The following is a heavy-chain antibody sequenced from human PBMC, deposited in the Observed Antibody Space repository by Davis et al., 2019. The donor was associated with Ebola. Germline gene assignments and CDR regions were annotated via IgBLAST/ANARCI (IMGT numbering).Heavy chain of an antibody. J-gene: IGHJ4*02. Sequence: PGGSLRLSCAASGFTFSSYAMHWVRQAPGKGLEWVAVISYDGSNKYYADSVKGRFTISRDNSKNTLYLQMNSLRAEDTAVYYCARDLSGSEGDYWGQGTLVTVSS. CDR3: ARDLSGSEGDY. D-gene: IGHD6-25*01. CDR1: GFTFSSYA. V-gene: IGHV3-30-3*01. CDR2: ISYDGSNK.